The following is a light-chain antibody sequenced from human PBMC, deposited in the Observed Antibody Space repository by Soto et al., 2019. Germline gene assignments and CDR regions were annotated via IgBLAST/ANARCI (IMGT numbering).Light chain of an antibody. Sequence: DIQMTQSPSSLSASVGDRVTITCQASQDISNYLNWYKQKPGKAPKLLIYDASYLETGVPSRVSGSGSGTDFTLTISCLKSEDFEVYYCQQYYDWPITFGQGTRLEIK. CDR3: QQYYDWPIT. J-gene: IGKJ5*01. CDR1: QDISNY. CDR2: DAS. V-gene: IGKV1-33*01.